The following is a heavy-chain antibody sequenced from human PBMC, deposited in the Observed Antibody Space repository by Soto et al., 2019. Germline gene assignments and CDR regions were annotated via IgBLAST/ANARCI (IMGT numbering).Heavy chain of an antibody. CDR1: GYTFTSYA. J-gene: IGHJ4*02. D-gene: IGHD5-18*01. CDR2: INAGNGNT. V-gene: IGHV1-3*01. CDR3: ARDPGYSYGYN. Sequence: QVQLVQSGAEVKKPGASVKVSCKASGYTFTSYAMNWVRQAPGQRLEWMGWINAGNGNTKYSQKFQGRVTITRGTSASTAYMELSSLRSEDTAVYYCARDPGYSYGYNWGQGTLVIVSS.